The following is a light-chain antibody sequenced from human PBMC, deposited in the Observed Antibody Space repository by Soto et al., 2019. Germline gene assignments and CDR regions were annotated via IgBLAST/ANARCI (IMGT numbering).Light chain of an antibody. CDR1: QSVSSSY. Sequence: EIVLTQSPGTLSLSPGERATLSCRASQSVSSSYLAWYQQKPGQAPRLLIYAASSRATGIPDRFSGSGSGTDFTLTINRLGPEDFAVYYCQQYGSSPMYTFGQGTKLEIK. CDR2: AAS. J-gene: IGKJ2*01. V-gene: IGKV3-20*01. CDR3: QQYGSSPMYT.